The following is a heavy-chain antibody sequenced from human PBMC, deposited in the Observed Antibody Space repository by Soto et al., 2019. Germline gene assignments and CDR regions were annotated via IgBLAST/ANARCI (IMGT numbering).Heavy chain of an antibody. V-gene: IGHV3-74*01. J-gene: IGHJ4*02. CDR1: GFTFSNYW. Sequence: EVQRAESGGGLVQPGGSLRLSCAATGFTFSNYWMHWVRQVPGRGLVWVSRINPDGSSTNYADSVKGRFTMSRDNAKNMVYLEMNSLRAEDTAVYYCARDNWNSYWGQGILVTVSS. CDR3: ARDNWNSY. CDR2: INPDGSST. D-gene: IGHD1-7*01.